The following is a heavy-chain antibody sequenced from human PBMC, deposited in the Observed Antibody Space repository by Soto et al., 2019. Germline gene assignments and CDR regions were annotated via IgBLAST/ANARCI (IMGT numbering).Heavy chain of an antibody. D-gene: IGHD3-3*01. CDR3: ARERMIFGALLVTQLYAMDV. Sequence: EVQLVESGGGLVQPGGSLRLSCAASGFTFDTYTMNWVRQAPGKGLEWVSAISSGSDYIYFANSVQGRFTISRDNAKNSLYLQMNSLRAEDTAVYYCARERMIFGALLVTQLYAMDVWGQGTTVTVSS. CDR2: ISSGSDYI. J-gene: IGHJ6*02. CDR1: GFTFDTYT. V-gene: IGHV3-21*01.